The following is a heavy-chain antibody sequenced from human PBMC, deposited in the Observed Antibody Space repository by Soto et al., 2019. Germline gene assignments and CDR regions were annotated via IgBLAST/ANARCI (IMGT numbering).Heavy chain of an antibody. V-gene: IGHV3-30-3*01. CDR1: GFNFNSYA. CDR2: ISHDGNKK. Sequence: QVQLGESGGGVVQPGRSLRLSCAASGFNFNSYAMHWVLQAPGKGLEWVAFISHDGNKKYYADSVKGRFTISRDNSKNTLFLQMNSLRDDDSALYYCAGWLQFYGAIDSWGQGTLVTVSS. D-gene: IGHD5-12*01. CDR3: AGWLQFYGAIDS. J-gene: IGHJ4*02.